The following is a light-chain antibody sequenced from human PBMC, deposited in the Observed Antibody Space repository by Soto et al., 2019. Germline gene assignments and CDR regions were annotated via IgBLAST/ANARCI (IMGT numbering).Light chain of an antibody. J-gene: IGLJ1*01. Sequence: QSALTQPASVSGSPGQSITISCTGTSSDVGGYNYVSWYQQHPGKAPKLMIYDVSNRPSGVSNRFSGSKSGNTASLTISGLQAEDEADSYCSSYTSSSRGVFGTGTKVTV. CDR2: DVS. CDR1: SSDVGGYNY. CDR3: SSYTSSSRGV. V-gene: IGLV2-14*01.